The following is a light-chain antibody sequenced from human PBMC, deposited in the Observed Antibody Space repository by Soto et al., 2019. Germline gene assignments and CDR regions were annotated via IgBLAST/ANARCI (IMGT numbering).Light chain of an antibody. CDR2: EVI. V-gene: IGLV2-14*01. J-gene: IGLJ1*01. CDR1: STDIGNYGY. Sequence: QSVLTQPASVSGSPGQSITIPCTVTSTDIGNYGYVSWYQQYPGKAPKLMIYEVIKRPSGVSNRFSGSKSGNTASLTISGLQAEDEADYHCSSYSSSSRHVFGTGTKVTVL. CDR3: SSYSSSSRHV.